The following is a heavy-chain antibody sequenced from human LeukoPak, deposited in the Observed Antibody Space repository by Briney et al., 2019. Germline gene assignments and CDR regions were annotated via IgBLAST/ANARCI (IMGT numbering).Heavy chain of an antibody. J-gene: IGHJ6*03. D-gene: IGHD6-13*01. CDR1: GYTFTGYY. V-gene: IGHV1-2*02. CDR2: INPNSGGT. Sequence: ASVKVSCKASGYTFTGYYMNWVRQAPGQGLEWMGWINPNSGGTNDAQKFQGRVTMTRDMSISTAYMELSRLRSDDTAVHYCATVSDSSSWNYYYYMDVWGKGTTVTISS. CDR3: ATVSDSSSWNYYYYMDV.